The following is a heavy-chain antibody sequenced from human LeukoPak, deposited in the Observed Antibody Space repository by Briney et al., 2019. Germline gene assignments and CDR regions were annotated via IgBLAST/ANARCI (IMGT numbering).Heavy chain of an antibody. J-gene: IGHJ4*02. Sequence: GGSLRLSCAASGFTFSNYAISWVRQAPGKGLEWVSAISNSDRTYYADSVKGRFTISRDNSKNTLHLQMNSLRAEDTAVYYCAKESPYAVGGTGRIYYFDYWGQGALVTVSS. CDR1: GFTFSNYA. CDR3: AKESPYAVGGTGRIYYFDY. CDR2: ISNSDRT. V-gene: IGHV3-23*01. D-gene: IGHD1-26*01.